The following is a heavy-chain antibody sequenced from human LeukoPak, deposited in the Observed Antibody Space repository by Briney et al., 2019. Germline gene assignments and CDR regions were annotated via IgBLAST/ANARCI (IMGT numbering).Heavy chain of an antibody. J-gene: IGHJ4*02. Sequence: EASVKVSCKASGGTFSSYAISWVRQAPGQGLEWMGRIIPIFGTANYAQKFQGRVTMTEDTSIDTAYMELSSLRFEDTAVYYCATGAQLPIDYWGQGTLVTVSS. CDR1: GGTFSSYA. D-gene: IGHD1-1*01. CDR3: ATGAQLPIDY. V-gene: IGHV1-69*06. CDR2: IIPIFGTA.